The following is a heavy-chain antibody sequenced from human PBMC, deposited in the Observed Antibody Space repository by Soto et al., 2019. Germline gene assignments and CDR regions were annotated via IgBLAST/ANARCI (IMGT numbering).Heavy chain of an antibody. CDR3: AKDAEGKNYYDSSGYHRPDYYYYGMDV. J-gene: IGHJ6*02. CDR1: GFTFDDYA. V-gene: IGHV3-9*01. D-gene: IGHD3-22*01. CDR2: ISWNSGSI. Sequence: GGSLRLSCAASGFTFDDYAMHWVRQAPGKGLEWVSGISWNSGSIGYADSVKGRFTISRDNAKNSLYLQMNSLRAEDTALYYCAKDAEGKNYYDSSGYHRPDYYYYGMDVWGQGTTVTVSS.